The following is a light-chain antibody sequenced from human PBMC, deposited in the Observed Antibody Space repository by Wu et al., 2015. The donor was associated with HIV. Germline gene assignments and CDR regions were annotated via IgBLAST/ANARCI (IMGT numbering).Light chain of an antibody. CDR3: QQYNSWPLT. CDR1: HSVSSS. Sequence: DIVLTQFPATLSLSPGETATLSCRASHSVSSSLAWYQQKPGQAPRLLIYGISTRAAGIPARFSDSRSGTEFTLTISSIQSEDFAVYYCQQYNSWPLTFGGGTKVEIK. CDR2: GIS. J-gene: IGKJ4*01. V-gene: IGKV3-15*01.